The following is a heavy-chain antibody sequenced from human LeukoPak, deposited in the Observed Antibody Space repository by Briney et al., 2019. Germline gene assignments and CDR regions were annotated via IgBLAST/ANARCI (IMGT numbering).Heavy chain of an antibody. V-gene: IGHV3-30*18. Sequence: GRSLRLSCAASRFTFSSYGMHWVRQAPGKGLEWVAVISYDGSNKYYADSVKGRFTISRDNSKYTLYLQMNSLRAEDTAVYYCAKDYYDSSGPHDAFDIWGQGTMVTVSS. CDR3: AKDYYDSSGPHDAFDI. CDR1: RFTFSSYG. CDR2: ISYDGSNK. J-gene: IGHJ3*02. D-gene: IGHD3-22*01.